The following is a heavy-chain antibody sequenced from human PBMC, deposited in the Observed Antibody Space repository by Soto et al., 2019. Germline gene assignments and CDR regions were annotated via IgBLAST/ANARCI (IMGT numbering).Heavy chain of an antibody. J-gene: IGHJ4*02. D-gene: IGHD5-12*01. CDR3: VRGGYVHAFDY. V-gene: IGHV4-59*01. CDR1: GPSISYYY. CDR2: IYYSGNT. Sequence: KTXETLCLTCTVAGPSISYYYWGWIRQPPGKGLEWIGSIYYSGNTHYNPSLKSRVTISVDTSMNQFSLNLDSVTAVDSAVYYCVRGGYVHAFDYWGQGALVTVSS.